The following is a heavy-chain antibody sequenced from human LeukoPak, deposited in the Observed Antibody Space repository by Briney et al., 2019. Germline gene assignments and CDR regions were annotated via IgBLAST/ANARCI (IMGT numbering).Heavy chain of an antibody. V-gene: IGHV4-39*07. Sequence: SETLSLTCTVSGGSISSASYYWGWIRQPPGKGLEWIGSIYYSGSTYYNPSLKSRDTISVDTSKNQFSLKLSSVAAADTAVYYCARDEAVAGQGGYWGQGTLVIVSS. CDR3: ARDEAVAGQGGY. J-gene: IGHJ4*02. CDR1: GGSISSASYY. CDR2: IYYSGST. D-gene: IGHD6-19*01.